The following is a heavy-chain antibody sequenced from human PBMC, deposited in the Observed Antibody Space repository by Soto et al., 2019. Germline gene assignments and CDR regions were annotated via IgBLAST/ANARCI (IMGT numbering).Heavy chain of an antibody. Sequence: GGSLRLSCAASGFTFSSYAMSWVRQAPGKGLEWVSAISGSGGSTYYADSVKGRFTISRDNSKNTLYLQMNSLRAEDTAVYYCPFGGVIDPFDYWGQGTLVTVSS. CDR2: ISGSGGST. CDR3: PFGGVIDPFDY. J-gene: IGHJ4*02. V-gene: IGHV3-23*01. CDR1: GFTFSSYA. D-gene: IGHD3-16*02.